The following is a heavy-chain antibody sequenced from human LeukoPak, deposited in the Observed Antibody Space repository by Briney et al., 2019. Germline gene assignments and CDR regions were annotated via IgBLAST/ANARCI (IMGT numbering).Heavy chain of an antibody. CDR1: GYTFTGYY. V-gene: IGHV1-69*13. CDR2: IIPIFGTA. Sequence: SVKVSCKASGYTFTGYYMHWVRQAPGQGLEWMGGIIPIFGTANYAQKFQGRVTITADESTSTAYMELSSLRSEDTAVYYCARGFPRDAFDIWGQGTMVTVSS. J-gene: IGHJ3*02. CDR3: ARGFPRDAFDI.